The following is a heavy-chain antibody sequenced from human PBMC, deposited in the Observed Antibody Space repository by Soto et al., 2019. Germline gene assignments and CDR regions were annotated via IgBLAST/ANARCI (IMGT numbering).Heavy chain of an antibody. J-gene: IGHJ4*02. D-gene: IGHD2-15*01. Sequence: HPGGSLRLSCAASGFTFSSYGMHWVRQAPGKGLEWVAVIWYDGSNKYYADSVKGRFTISRDNSKNTLYLQMNSLRAEDTAVYYCARVKCSGGSCYLSEYYFDYWGQGTLVTVSS. CDR3: ARVKCSGGSCYLSEYYFDY. V-gene: IGHV3-33*01. CDR2: IWYDGSNK. CDR1: GFTFSSYG.